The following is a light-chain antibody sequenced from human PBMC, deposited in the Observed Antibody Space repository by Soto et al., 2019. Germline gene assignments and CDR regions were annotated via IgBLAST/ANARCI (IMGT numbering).Light chain of an antibody. CDR1: SSDVGGYNY. CDR2: EVS. Sequence: QSALTQPASVSGSPGQSITISCTGASSDVGGYNYVSWYQQHAGKAPKLMIYEVSNRPSGVSNRFSGSKSGNTASQTISGLQAEDEADYYCSSYTSSSTVVFGGGTKLTVL. J-gene: IGLJ2*01. CDR3: SSYTSSSTVV. V-gene: IGLV2-14*01.